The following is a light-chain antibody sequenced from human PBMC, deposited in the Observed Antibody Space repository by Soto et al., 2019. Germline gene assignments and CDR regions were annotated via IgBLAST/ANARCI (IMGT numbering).Light chain of an antibody. J-gene: IGKJ4*01. CDR2: GAS. Sequence: EVVMTQSPATVSVSPGEGVTLSCRASQTISNDLAWYQQKPGQAPRLLIYGASTRATSVPARFSGGVSGTEFTLTISSLQSEDFAFYYCQQNNKWPPVTFGGGTKVEIK. CDR3: QQNNKWPPVT. V-gene: IGKV3-15*01. CDR1: QTISND.